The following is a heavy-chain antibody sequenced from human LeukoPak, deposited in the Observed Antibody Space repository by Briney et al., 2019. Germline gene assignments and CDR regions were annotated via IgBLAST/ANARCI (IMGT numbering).Heavy chain of an antibody. CDR1: GFTFDEYA. CDR3: ANDMAILGLIFDY. J-gene: IGHJ4*02. V-gene: IGHV3-9*01. Sequence: SLRLSCAASGFTFDEYAMDWVRHAPGNGLKWVSGISWNSGSIGYADSVKGRFTISRDNAKNSLYLQMNSLRAEDTALYYCANDMAILGLIFDYWGQGTLVTVSS. CDR2: ISWNSGSI. D-gene: IGHD3-16*01.